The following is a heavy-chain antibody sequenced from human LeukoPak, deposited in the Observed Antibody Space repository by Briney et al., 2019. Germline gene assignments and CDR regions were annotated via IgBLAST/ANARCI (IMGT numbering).Heavy chain of an antibody. J-gene: IGHJ6*03. Sequence: ASVTVSCKASGYTFTGHSIYWVRQAPGQRLEWMGWIIPNTGGTKYAQKFQSRVTMSRDTSISTAYMELSRLSSDDTAVYYCAKVKQQLVGKKLSYYYYMDVWGKGTTVTVSS. CDR3: AKVKQQLVGKKLSYYYYMDV. D-gene: IGHD6-13*01. CDR1: GYTFTGHS. CDR2: IIPNTGGT. V-gene: IGHV1-2*02.